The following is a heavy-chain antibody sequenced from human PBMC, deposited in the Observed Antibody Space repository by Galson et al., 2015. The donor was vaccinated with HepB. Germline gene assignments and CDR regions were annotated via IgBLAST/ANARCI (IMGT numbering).Heavy chain of an antibody. D-gene: IGHD1-26*01. CDR3: AKHTWARGDDAMDV. V-gene: IGHV3-23*01. CDR2: ISGSGGSI. CDR1: GFTFNNYA. J-gene: IGHJ6*02. Sequence: SLRLSCAASGFTFNNYAMTWVRQAPGRGLEWVSGISGSGGSIYYADSVKGRFTMSRDNSKNTLFLQMNSLRAEDTAVYYCAKHTWARGDDAMDVWGQGTTVTVSS.